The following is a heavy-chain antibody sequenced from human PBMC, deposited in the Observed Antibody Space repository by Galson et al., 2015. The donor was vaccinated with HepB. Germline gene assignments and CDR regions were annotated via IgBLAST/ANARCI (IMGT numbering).Heavy chain of an antibody. CDR2: ISFDSNNK. J-gene: IGHJ4*02. D-gene: IGHD3-22*01. Sequence: LRLSCAASGLTFSIYSMNWVRQAPGKGLEWVAFISFDSNNKYYADSVKGRFTISRDNSKNTLYLQMNSLRAEDTAVYYCARPPLNYYDSSGYYGYFDYWGQGTLVTVSS. CDR3: ARPPLNYYDSSGYYGYFDY. CDR1: GLTFSIYS. V-gene: IGHV3-30*03.